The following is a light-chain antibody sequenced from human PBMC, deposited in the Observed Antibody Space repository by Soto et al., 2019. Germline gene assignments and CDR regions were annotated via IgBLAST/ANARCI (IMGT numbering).Light chain of an antibody. J-gene: IGKJ1*01. CDR3: QQYGSSGT. CDR1: QSVSNNY. V-gene: IGKV3-20*01. Sequence: EIVLPQSPDTLSLSPGERATLSCRASQSVSNNYLAWYQQKPGQAPRLLIYGASNRATGIPDRFSGSGSGTDFTLTISRPEPEDFAVYYCQQYGSSGTFGQGTKVDIK. CDR2: GAS.